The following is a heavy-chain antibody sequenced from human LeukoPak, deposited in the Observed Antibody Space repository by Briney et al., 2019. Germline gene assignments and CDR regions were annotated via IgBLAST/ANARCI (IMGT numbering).Heavy chain of an antibody. Sequence: PGGSLRLSCAASGFTFSSYAMSWVRQAPGKGLEWVSTISVSGGSTYYADSVKGRFTISRDNSKNTLYLQMNSLRAEDTAVYYYAKERTIMIVVRGSFDYGGQGTLVKVSS. J-gene: IGHJ4*02. D-gene: IGHD3-22*01. CDR2: ISVSGGST. CDR3: AKERTIMIVVRGSFDY. V-gene: IGHV3-23*01. CDR1: GFTFSSYA.